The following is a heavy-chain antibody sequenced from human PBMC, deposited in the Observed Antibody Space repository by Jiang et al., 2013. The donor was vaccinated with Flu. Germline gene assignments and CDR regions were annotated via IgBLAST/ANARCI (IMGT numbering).Heavy chain of an antibody. CDR3: ARGIDSSSWYPNYYYGMDV. CDR1: GDSVSSNSAA. Sequence: QTLSLTCAISGDSVSSNSAAWNWIRQSPSRGLEWLGRTYYRSKWYNDYAVSVKSRITINPDTSKNQFSLQLNSVTPEDTAVYYCARGIDSSSWYPNYYYGMDVWGQGTTVTVSS. J-gene: IGHJ6*02. D-gene: IGHD6-13*01. V-gene: IGHV6-1*01. CDR2: TYYRSKWYN.